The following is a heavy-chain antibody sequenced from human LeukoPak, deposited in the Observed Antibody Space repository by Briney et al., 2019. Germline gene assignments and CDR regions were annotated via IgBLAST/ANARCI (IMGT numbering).Heavy chain of an antibody. J-gene: IGHJ3*02. CDR1: GFTFDDYA. Sequence: PGRSLRLSCAASGFTFDDYAMHWVRQAPGKGLEWVSGISWNSGSIGYADSVKGRFTISRGNAKNSLYLQMNSLRAEDTALYYCAKVEVPRAQKVADDAFDIWGQGTMVTVSS. V-gene: IGHV3-9*01. CDR2: ISWNSGSI. CDR3: AKVEVPRAQKVADDAFDI. D-gene: IGHD3-10*01.